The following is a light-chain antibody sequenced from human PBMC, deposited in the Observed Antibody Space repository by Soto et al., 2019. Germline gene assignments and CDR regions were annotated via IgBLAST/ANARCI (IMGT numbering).Light chain of an antibody. V-gene: IGKV3-11*01. J-gene: IGKJ4*01. Sequence: IVLPQSPATRSLYRGERATLSCIASQSVSSKLGWYQQQPGQAPRLLIYDASNRATGIPARFSGSGSGTDFTLTISSVEPEDFAVYDCHQRSNVPLTFGGGTKVDIK. CDR3: HQRSNVPLT. CDR1: QSVSSK. CDR2: DAS.